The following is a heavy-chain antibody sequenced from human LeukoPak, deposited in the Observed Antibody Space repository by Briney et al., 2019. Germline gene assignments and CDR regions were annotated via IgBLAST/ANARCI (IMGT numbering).Heavy chain of an antibody. V-gene: IGHV3-21*01. CDR3: ARGKYGSGSFDY. J-gene: IGHJ4*02. Sequence: GGSLRLSCAASGFTFSSYSMNWVRQAPRKGLEWVSSITSSSSYIYYADSVKGRFTNSRDNAKNSLYLQMNSLRAEDTAVYYCARGKYGSGSFDYWGQGTLVTVSS. D-gene: IGHD3-10*01. CDR1: GFTFSSYS. CDR2: ITSSSSYI.